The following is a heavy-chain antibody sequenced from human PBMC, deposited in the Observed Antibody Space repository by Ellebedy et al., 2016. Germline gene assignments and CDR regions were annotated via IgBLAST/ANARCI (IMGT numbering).Heavy chain of an antibody. CDR3: ARESDSSGWYPGDY. CDR2: INSGGT. D-gene: IGHD6-19*01. V-gene: IGHV1-2*02. Sequence: ASVKVSCXASGYTFTGYYMHWVQQAPGQGLEWMGWINSGGTKYAQKFQGRVTMTRDTSISTAYMELSRLRSDDTAVYYCARESDSSGWYPGDYWGQGTLVTVSS. CDR1: GYTFTGYY. J-gene: IGHJ4*02.